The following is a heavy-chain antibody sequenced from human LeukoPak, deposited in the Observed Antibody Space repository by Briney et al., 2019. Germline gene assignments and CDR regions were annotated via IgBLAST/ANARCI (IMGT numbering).Heavy chain of an antibody. Sequence: GGSLRLSCAASGFTFTSYGMHWVRQAPGKGLEWVAVISYDGSNKYYADSVKGRFTISRDNAKNSLYLQMNSLRAEDTAVYYCARDIVRYSGYDDDDYWGQGTLVTVSS. CDR3: ARDIVRYSGYDDDDY. V-gene: IGHV3-30*03. J-gene: IGHJ4*02. D-gene: IGHD5-12*01. CDR2: ISYDGSNK. CDR1: GFTFTSYG.